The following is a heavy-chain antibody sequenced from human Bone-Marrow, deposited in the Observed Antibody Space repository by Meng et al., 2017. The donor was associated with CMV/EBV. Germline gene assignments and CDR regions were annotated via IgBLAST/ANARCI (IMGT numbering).Heavy chain of an antibody. CDR3: VRAGVVGATGLGYWFDP. J-gene: IGHJ5*02. D-gene: IGHD1-26*01. V-gene: IGHV1-69*08. Sequence: SVKVSCKASGGTGSSHTISWVRQAPGQGLQWMGKIIPTLGTTKYAQQFQGRVTITADKSTSTAYMELSSLRSEDTAVYYCVRAGVVGATGLGYWFDPWGQGTLVTVSS. CDR2: IIPTLGTT. CDR1: GGTGSSHT.